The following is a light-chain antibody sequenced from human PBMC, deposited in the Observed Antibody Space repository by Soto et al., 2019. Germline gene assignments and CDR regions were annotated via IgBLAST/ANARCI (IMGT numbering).Light chain of an antibody. Sequence: EIVLIQSPATLSLSPGEGATLSCRASQSVSNSLAWYQQNPGQAPWLLIYDASKRATGIPARFSGSGSGTDFTLTISSLEPEDFAVYYCQQRSNWPLTFGGGTKVEIK. V-gene: IGKV3-11*01. CDR1: QSVSNS. J-gene: IGKJ4*01. CDR2: DAS. CDR3: QQRSNWPLT.